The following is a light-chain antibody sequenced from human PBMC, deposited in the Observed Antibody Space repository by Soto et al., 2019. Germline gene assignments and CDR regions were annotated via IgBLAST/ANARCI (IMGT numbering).Light chain of an antibody. V-gene: IGKV1-5*01. CDR1: QSISRW. CDR2: DVS. CDR3: QQYNGHST. Sequence: DIPMTQSPSTLSASVGDRVTISCRASQSISRWLAWYQQKPGKAPNLLIYDVSTLESGVPSRFSGSGSGTEFTLPVSSLQPDDFATYYRQQYNGHSTFGQGTKVEIK. J-gene: IGKJ1*01.